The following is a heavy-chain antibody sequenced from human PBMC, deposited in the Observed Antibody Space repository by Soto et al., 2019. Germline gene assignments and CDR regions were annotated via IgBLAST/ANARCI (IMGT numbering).Heavy chain of an antibody. CDR3: AREIGYSYGPFDY. J-gene: IGHJ4*02. D-gene: IGHD5-18*01. V-gene: IGHV3-11*01. Sequence: PGGSLRLSCAASGFTVSSNYMSWVRQAPGKGLEWVSYISSSGSTIYYADSVKGRFTISRDNAKNSLYLQMNSLRAEDTAVYYCAREIGYSYGPFDYWGQGTLVTVSS. CDR1: GFTVSSNY. CDR2: ISSSGSTI.